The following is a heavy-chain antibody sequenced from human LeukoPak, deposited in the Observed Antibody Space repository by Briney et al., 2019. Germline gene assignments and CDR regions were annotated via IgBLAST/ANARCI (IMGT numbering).Heavy chain of an antibody. V-gene: IGHV4-31*03. CDR1: GGSISSGGYY. D-gene: IGHD1-26*01. CDR2: IYYSGST. CDR3: ARGRPVGATLPFDY. Sequence: SETLSLTCTVSGGSISSGGYYWSWIRQHPGKGLEWIGYIYYSGSTYYNPSLKSRVTISVDTSKNQFSLKLSSVTAADTAVYYCARGRPVGATLPFDYWGQGTLVTVSS. J-gene: IGHJ4*02.